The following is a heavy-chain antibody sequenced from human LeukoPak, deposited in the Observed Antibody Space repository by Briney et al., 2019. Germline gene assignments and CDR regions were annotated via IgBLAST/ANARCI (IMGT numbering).Heavy chain of an antibody. CDR1: GFTFSSYA. CDR2: ISYDGSNK. CDR3: ARETGARYQLLFSYGMDV. Sequence: GGSLRLSCAASGFTFSSYAMHWVRQAPGKGLEWVAVISYDGSNKYYADSVKGRFTISRDNSKNTLYLQMNSLRAEDTAVYYCARETGARYQLLFSYGMDVWGHGTTVTVSS. D-gene: IGHD2-2*01. J-gene: IGHJ6*02. V-gene: IGHV3-30-3*01.